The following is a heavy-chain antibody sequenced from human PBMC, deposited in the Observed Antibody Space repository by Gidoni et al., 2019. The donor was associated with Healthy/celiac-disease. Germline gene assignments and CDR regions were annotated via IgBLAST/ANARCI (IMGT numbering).Heavy chain of an antibody. CDR1: GGSISSSSYY. D-gene: IGHD5-12*01. CDR2: IYYSGST. CDR3: ARLGGIVATAVDY. J-gene: IGHJ4*02. Sequence: QLQLQESGPGLVKPSETLSLTCTVSGGSISSSSYYWGWIRQPPGKGLEWIGSIYYSGSTYYNPSLKSRVTISVDTSKNQFSLKLSSVTAADTAVYYCARLGGIVATAVDYWGQGTLVTVSS. V-gene: IGHV4-39*01.